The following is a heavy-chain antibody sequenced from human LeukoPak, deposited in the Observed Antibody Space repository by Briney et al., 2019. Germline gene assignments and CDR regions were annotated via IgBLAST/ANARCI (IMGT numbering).Heavy chain of an antibody. CDR2: IYHSGRT. J-gene: IGHJ4*02. D-gene: IGHD2-15*01. V-gene: IGHV4-4*02. CDR3: ARHAQYCSGGSGYHYSDY. Sequence: SETLSLTCAVSGDFISIINWWSWVSHTPGEGLEWIGEIYHSGRTNYNPPLETRLTISVDTSNNQFSPKPRSVTAADTPVLYFARHAQYCSGGSGYHYSDYWGQGTLVTVSS. CDR1: GDFISIINW.